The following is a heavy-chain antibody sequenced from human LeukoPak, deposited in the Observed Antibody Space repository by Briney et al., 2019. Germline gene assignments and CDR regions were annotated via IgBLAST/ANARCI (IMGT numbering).Heavy chain of an antibody. Sequence: GGSLRLSCVGSGFNFSAYWMTWVRQAPGKGLEWVAMTKPDEGEKYFVDSVKGRLTISRDSSRNILHLQMNSLRAEDTAVYYCARGPSGYHNTGGQGTLVTVSS. CDR1: GFNFSAYW. J-gene: IGHJ4*02. D-gene: IGHD5-12*01. V-gene: IGHV3-7*01. CDR3: ARGPSGYHNT. CDR2: TKPDEGEK.